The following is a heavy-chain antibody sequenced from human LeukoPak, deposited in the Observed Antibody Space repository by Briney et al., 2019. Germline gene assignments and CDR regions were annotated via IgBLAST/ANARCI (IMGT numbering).Heavy chain of an antibody. CDR3: ARAPAGQPYYYMDV. J-gene: IGHJ6*03. CDR1: GGAITNYY. V-gene: IGHV4-59*01. D-gene: IGHD3-16*01. Sequence: PSETLSLTCTLSGGAITNYYWSWIRQPPGKGLEWIGYTYYSGSTNYNPSLKSRVTMSVDTSNNQISLKMTSLTAADTAVYYCARAPAGQPYYYMDVWGKGTTVTVSS. CDR2: TYYSGST.